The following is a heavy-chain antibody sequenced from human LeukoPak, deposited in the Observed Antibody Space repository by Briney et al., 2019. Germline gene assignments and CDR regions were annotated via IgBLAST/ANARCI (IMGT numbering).Heavy chain of an antibody. V-gene: IGHV3-53*01. CDR1: GFTVSSNY. CDR3: ARDSEQQLVLGAFDI. J-gene: IGHJ3*02. Sequence: GGSLRLSCAASGFTVSSNYMSWVRQAPGKGLEWVSVIYSDGSTYYADSVKGRFTISRDNSKNTLYLQMNSLRAEDTAVYYCARDSEQQLVLGAFDIWGQGTMVTVSS. CDR2: IYSDGST. D-gene: IGHD6-13*01.